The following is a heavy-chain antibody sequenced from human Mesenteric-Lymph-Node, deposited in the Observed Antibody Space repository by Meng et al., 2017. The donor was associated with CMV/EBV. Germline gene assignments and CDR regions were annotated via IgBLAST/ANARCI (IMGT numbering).Heavy chain of an antibody. V-gene: IGHV3-20*01. CDR2: INWNGDST. J-gene: IGHJ6*02. CDR3: ARDYSLRRNYYYYGMDV. D-gene: IGHD1-26*01. Sequence: ETLSLTCAASGFVFDDFGMFWVRQAPGEGLEWVSGINWNGDSTSYADSVKGRFTISRDNAKNALYLQMNSLRAEDTALYHCARDYSLRRNYYYYGMDVWGQGTTVTVSS. CDR1: GFVFDDFG.